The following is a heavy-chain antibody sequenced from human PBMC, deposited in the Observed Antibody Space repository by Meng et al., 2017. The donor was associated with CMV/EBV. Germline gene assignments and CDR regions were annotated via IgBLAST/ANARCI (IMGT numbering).Heavy chain of an antibody. CDR3: TMSDYYSSSLH. Sequence: GRSLRLSCAVSGFTFSDYSMNWVRQAPGKGLEWVSYISSASSTKYYGDSVRGRFTISRDNAKNSLYLEMNSLRGDDTAVYYCTMSDYYSSSLHWGQGTLVTVSS. V-gene: IGHV3-48*04. D-gene: IGHD6-6*01. CDR1: GFTFSDYS. J-gene: IGHJ4*02. CDR2: ISSASSTK.